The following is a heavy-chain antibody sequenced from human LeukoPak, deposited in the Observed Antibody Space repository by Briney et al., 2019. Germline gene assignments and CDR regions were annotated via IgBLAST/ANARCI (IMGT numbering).Heavy chain of an antibody. D-gene: IGHD3-22*01. CDR2: IIPIFGTA. V-gene: IGHV1-69*05. J-gene: IGHJ3*02. CDR3: ARASMIVVVKGAFGI. Sequence: SVKVSCKASGGTFSSYAISWVRQAPGQGLEWMGGIIPIFGTANYAQKFQGRVTITTDESTSTAYTELSSLRSEDTAVYYCARASMIVVVKGAFGIWGQGTMVTVSS. CDR1: GGTFSSYA.